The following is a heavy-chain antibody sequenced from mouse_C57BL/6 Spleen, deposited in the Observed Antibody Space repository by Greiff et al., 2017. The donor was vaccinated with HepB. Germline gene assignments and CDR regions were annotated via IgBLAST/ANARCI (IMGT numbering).Heavy chain of an antibody. CDR3: AREVSTANWYFDV. V-gene: IGHV5-4*01. J-gene: IGHJ1*03. D-gene: IGHD4-1*02. Sequence: EVQRVESGGGLVKPGGSLKLSCAASGFTFSSYAMSWVRQTPEKRLEWVATISDGGSYTYYPDNVKGRFTISRDNATNNLYLQMSHLKSEDTAMYYCAREVSTANWYFDVWGTGTTVTVSS. CDR1: GFTFSSYA. CDR2: ISDGGSYT.